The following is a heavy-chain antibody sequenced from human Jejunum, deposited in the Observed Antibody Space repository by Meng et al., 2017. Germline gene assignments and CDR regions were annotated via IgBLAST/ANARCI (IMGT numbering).Heavy chain of an antibody. D-gene: IGHD5-24*01. CDR3: PRLHASDNYFTYYYGMDV. Sequence: SETLSLTCTVSGDSIRSGTYYWSWIRPPAGKGLEWIWRIYTNGSTNSNPSLKSRVTISIYTSKIQFSLKVRSVTAADTAVYYCPRLHASDNYFTYYYGMDVWGQGTTVTVSS. CDR1: GDSIRSGTYY. V-gene: IGHV4-61*02. CDR2: IYTNGST. J-gene: IGHJ6*02.